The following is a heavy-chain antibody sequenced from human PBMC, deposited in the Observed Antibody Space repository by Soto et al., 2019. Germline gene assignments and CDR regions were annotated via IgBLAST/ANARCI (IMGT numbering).Heavy chain of an antibody. CDR2: ISAYNGNT. V-gene: IGHV1-18*04. J-gene: IGHJ6*02. CDR1: GYTFTSYG. CDR3: ARKVHTATLDYYYGMDV. D-gene: IGHD5-18*01. Sequence: ASVKVSCKASGYTFTSYGISWVRQAPGQGLEWMGWISAYNGNTNYAQKLQGRVTMTTDTSTSTAYMELRSLRSDDTAVYYCARKVHTATLDYYYGMDVWGRGTTVTVSS.